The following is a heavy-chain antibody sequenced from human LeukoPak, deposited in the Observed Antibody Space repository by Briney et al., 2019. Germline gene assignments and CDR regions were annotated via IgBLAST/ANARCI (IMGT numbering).Heavy chain of an antibody. CDR3: ARANYFDSSGYLTADAFDI. Sequence: ASVKVSCKASGYIFTGYYIHWVRQAPGQGLEWMGWINPNSGGTNYAQKFQGRVTMTRDTSSSTAYMELSGLRSDDTAVCYCARANYFDSSGYLTADAFDIWGQGTMVTVSS. CDR2: INPNSGGT. J-gene: IGHJ3*02. V-gene: IGHV1-2*02. CDR1: GYIFTGYY. D-gene: IGHD3-22*01.